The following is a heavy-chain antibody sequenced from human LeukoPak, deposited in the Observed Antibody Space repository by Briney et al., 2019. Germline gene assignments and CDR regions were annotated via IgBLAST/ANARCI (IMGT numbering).Heavy chain of an antibody. Sequence: GGSLRLPCAASGFTFSSYAMHWVRQAPGKGLEGVAVISYDGSNKYYADSVKGPFTTSRDNAKNSLYLQMNSLRAEDTAVYYCARGSISSSMVRGVIITSATGVAYWGQGTLVTVSS. V-gene: IGHV3-30-3*01. CDR3: ARGSISSSMVRGVIITSATGVAY. D-gene: IGHD3-10*01. CDR2: ISYDGSNK. CDR1: GFTFSSYA. J-gene: IGHJ4*02.